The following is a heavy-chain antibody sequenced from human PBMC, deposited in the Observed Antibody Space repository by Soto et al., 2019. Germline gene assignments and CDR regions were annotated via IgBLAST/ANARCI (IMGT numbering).Heavy chain of an antibody. CDR1: GDSVSCIIVA. V-gene: IGHV6-1*01. CDR2: TYYRSKWYT. Sequence: SQTLSLTCAISGDSVSCIIVACNWIRQSPSRGPEWLGRTYYRSKWYTDYAVSVKSRITINPDTSKNQFSLQLNSVTPEDTAVYYCARERTNGMDVWGQGTTVTAP. J-gene: IGHJ6*02. CDR3: ARERTNGMDV.